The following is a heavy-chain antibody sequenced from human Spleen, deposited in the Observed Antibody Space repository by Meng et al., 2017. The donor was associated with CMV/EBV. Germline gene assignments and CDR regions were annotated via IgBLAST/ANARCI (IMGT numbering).Heavy chain of an antibody. Sequence: SETLSLTCTVSGGSISSSSYYWGWIRQPPGKGLEWIGCIYYSGSTYYNPSLKSRVTISLDTSRNQFSLKLSAVTAADTAVFYCARRSQYSYGQFDYWGQGTLVTVSS. V-gene: IGHV4-39*01. CDR1: GGSISSSSYY. D-gene: IGHD5-18*01. J-gene: IGHJ4*02. CDR3: ARRSQYSYGQFDY. CDR2: IYYSGST.